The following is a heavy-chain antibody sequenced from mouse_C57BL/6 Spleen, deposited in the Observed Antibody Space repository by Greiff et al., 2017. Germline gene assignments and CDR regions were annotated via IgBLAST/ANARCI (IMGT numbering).Heavy chain of an antibody. J-gene: IGHJ2*01. Sequence: QVQLKESGAELVKPGASVKISCKASGYAFSSYWMNWVKQRPGKGLEWIGQIYPGDGDTNYNGKFKGKATLTADKSSSTAYMQLSSLTSEDSAVYFCARGDYGSSYDYWGQGTTLTVSS. CDR1: GYAFSSYW. CDR2: IYPGDGDT. D-gene: IGHD1-1*01. V-gene: IGHV1-80*01. CDR3: ARGDYGSSYDY.